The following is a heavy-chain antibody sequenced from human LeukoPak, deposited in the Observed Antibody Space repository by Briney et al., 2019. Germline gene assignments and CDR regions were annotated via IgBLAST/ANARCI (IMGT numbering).Heavy chain of an antibody. J-gene: IGHJ4*02. CDR2: IGGSGSTT. Sequence: GGSLRPSCAASGFTFSSYAMSWVRQAPGKGLQWVSAIGGSGSTTYYADSVKGRFTISRDNSKNTLYLQMNSLRAEDTAVYYCAKDTKSGYSYGDLDYWGQGTLVTVSS. CDR1: GFTFSSYA. V-gene: IGHV3-23*01. CDR3: AKDTKSGYSYGDLDY. D-gene: IGHD5-18*01.